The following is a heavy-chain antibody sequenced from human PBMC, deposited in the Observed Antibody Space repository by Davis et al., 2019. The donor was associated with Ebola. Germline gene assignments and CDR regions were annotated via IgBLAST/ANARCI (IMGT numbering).Heavy chain of an antibody. CDR1: GFTFSGPA. J-gene: IGHJ4*02. V-gene: IGHV3-73*01. Sequence: GGSLRLSCAASGFTFSGPAMHWVRQASRKGLEWVGRIRSKANSYATAYAASVKGRFTISRDDSKNTAYLQMNSLKTEDTAVYYCTGSDGDYDYWGQGTLVTVSS. CDR2: IRSKANSYAT. CDR3: TGSDGDYDY. D-gene: IGHD4-17*01.